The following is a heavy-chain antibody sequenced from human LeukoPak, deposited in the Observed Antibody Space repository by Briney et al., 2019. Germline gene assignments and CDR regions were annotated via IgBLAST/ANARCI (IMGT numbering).Heavy chain of an antibody. D-gene: IGHD1-26*01. Sequence: PGGSLRLSCAASGFTFSNYWMSWVRQAPGKGLEWVANIKQDGSEKYYVDSVKGRFTISRDNAKNSLYLQMNSLRADDTAVYYCARGKWEPLDYWGQGTLVTVSS. CDR2: IKQDGSEK. CDR3: ARGKWEPLDY. J-gene: IGHJ4*02. CDR1: GFTFSNYW. V-gene: IGHV3-7*01.